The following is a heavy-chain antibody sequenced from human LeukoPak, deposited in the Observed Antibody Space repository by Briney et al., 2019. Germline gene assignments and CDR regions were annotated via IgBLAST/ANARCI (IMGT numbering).Heavy chain of an antibody. CDR3: ARGVAVAGTAGFWFDP. V-gene: IGHV4-34*01. D-gene: IGHD6-19*01. J-gene: IGHJ5*02. CDR1: GGSFSGYY. Sequence: SETLSLTCAVYGGSFSGYYWSWIRQPPGKGLEWIGEINHSGSTNYNPSLKSRVTISVDTSKNQFSLKLSSVTAAGTAVYYCARGVAVAGTAGFWFDPWGQGTLVTVSS. CDR2: INHSGST.